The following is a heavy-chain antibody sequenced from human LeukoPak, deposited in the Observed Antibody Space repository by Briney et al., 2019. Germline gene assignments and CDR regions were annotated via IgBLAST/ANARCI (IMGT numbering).Heavy chain of an antibody. Sequence: SETLSLTCTVSGDSISSVNYYWSWIRQPAGKGLEWIASVYHSGNTYFNPSLKSRVTMSVDTSKNQFSLKLNSVTAADTAVYYCTRDSGILATDYWGQGTLVTVSS. D-gene: IGHD2-15*01. CDR2: VYHSGNT. CDR1: GDSISSVNYY. J-gene: IGHJ4*02. CDR3: TRDSGILATDY. V-gene: IGHV4-61*02.